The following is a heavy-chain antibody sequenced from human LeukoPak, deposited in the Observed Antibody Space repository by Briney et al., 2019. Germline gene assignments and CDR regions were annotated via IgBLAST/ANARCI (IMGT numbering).Heavy chain of an antibody. J-gene: IGHJ4*02. CDR3: TRSGYRHPYHSDS. D-gene: IGHD3-3*01. CDR1: GFSVRTTF. Sequence: GGSLRLSCVASGFSVRTTFMSWVRQAPGKGLQWVSVLYTGGGTDYADSVRGRFTISRDTSKNTLSLQMNSLRADDTAIYYCTRSGYRHPYHSDSWGQGTLVTVSS. CDR2: LYTGGGT. V-gene: IGHV3-53*01.